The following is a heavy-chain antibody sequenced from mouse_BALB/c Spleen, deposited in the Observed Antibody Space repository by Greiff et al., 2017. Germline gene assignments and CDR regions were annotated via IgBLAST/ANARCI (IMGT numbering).Heavy chain of an antibody. CDR1: GFTFSSYG. J-gene: IGHJ3*01. CDR3: ARDGYRFAY. D-gene: IGHD2-2*01. Sequence: EVQLQESGGGLVQPGGSLKLSCAASGFTFSSYGMSWVRQTPDKRLELVATINSNGGSTYYPDSVKGRFTISRDNAKNTLYLQMSSLKSEDTAMYYCARDGYRFAYWGQGTLVTVSA. CDR2: INSNGGST. V-gene: IGHV5-6-3*01.